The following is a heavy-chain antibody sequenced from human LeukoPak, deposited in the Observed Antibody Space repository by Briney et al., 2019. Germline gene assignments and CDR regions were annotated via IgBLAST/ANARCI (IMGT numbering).Heavy chain of an antibody. CDR1: GFTVSSNY. V-gene: IGHV3-53*01. J-gene: IGHJ4*02. CDR3: ARASLLWFGELL. CDR2: IYSGGST. D-gene: IGHD3-10*01. Sequence: PGGSLRLSCAASGFTVSSNYMSWVRQAPGKGLEWVSAIYSGGSTYYADSVKGRFTISRDNSKNTLYLQMNSLRAEDTAVYYCARASLLWFGELLWGQGTLVTVSS.